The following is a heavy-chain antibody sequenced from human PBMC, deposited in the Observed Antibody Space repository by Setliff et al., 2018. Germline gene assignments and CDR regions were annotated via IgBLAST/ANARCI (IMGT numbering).Heavy chain of an antibody. CDR1: GGTFSSYA. CDR2: IIPIFGTA. D-gene: IGHD5-12*01. V-gene: IGHV1-69*13. CDR3: ARSGWLREYYFDY. Sequence: ASVKVSCKASGGTFSSYAITWVRQAPGQGLEWMGGIIPIFGTAKYAQKFQGRVTITADQSTRTAYMELSSLRSEDTAVYYCARSGWLREYYFDYWGQGTLVTVSS. J-gene: IGHJ4*02.